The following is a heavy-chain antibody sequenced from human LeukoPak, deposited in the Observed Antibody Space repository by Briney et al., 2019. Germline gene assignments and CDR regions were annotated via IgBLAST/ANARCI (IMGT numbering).Heavy chain of an antibody. Sequence: PGGSLRLSCAASGFTFSSYTMNWVRQAPGKGLEWVSSISSSSGYIYYAESVKGRFTISRDNARNSLYLQMNSLRVEDTAVYYCARVVVSSGSLDYWGQGTLVTVTS. CDR2: ISSSSGYI. V-gene: IGHV3-21*01. CDR3: ARVVVSSGSLDY. CDR1: GFTFSSYT. J-gene: IGHJ4*02. D-gene: IGHD3-10*01.